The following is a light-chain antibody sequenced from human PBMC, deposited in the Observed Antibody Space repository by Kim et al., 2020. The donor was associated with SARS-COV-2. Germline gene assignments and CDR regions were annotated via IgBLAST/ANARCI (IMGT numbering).Light chain of an antibody. CDR3: CSYAGSSTFV. J-gene: IGLJ2*01. Sequence: QSLPISCTGTSSDVGSYNLVSWYQQHPGKAPKLMIYEVNKRPSGVSNRFSGSKSGNTASLTICGLQAEDESDYYCCSYAGSSTFVFGGGTKLTVL. CDR2: EVN. V-gene: IGLV2-23*02. CDR1: SSDVGSYNL.